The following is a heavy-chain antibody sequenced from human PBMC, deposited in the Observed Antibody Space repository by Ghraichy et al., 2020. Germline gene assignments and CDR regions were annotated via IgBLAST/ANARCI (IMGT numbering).Heavy chain of an antibody. CDR2: ISAYNGNT. J-gene: IGHJ6*02. CDR3: ARKMRDIEQQLATLDV. V-gene: IGHV1-18*04. CDR1: GYTFTSYG. D-gene: IGHD6-13*01. Sequence: ASVKVSCKASGYTFTSYGISWVRQAPGQGLEWMGWISAYNGNTNYAQKLQGRVTMTTDTSTSTAYMELRSLRSDDTAVYYCARKMRDIEQQLATLDVWGQGTTVTVSS.